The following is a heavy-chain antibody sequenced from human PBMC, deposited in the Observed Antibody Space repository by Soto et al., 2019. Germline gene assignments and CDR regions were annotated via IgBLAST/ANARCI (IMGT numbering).Heavy chain of an antibody. V-gene: IGHV1-69*08. CDR3: ARDTPYYYDRSGYYYGFDY. J-gene: IGHJ4*02. Sequence: QVQLVQSGAEVKKPGSSVKVSCKASGGTFSSYTISWVRQAPGQGLEWMGRIIPILGIANYAQKFQGRVTITADKSTSTAYMELSSLRSEDTAVYYCARDTPYYYDRSGYYYGFDYWGQGTLVTVSS. CDR1: GGTFSSYT. D-gene: IGHD3-22*01. CDR2: IIPILGIA.